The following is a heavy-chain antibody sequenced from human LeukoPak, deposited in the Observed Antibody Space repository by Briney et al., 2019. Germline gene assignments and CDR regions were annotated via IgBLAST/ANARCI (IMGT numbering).Heavy chain of an antibody. CDR3: AKDGSWSCTD. J-gene: IGHJ4*02. CDR1: GFTFSSSA. V-gene: IGHV3-30*02. Sequence: PGGSLRLSRGASGFTFSSSAMHCVRHGPDKGLEWVAYIAHHGNNKYYADSVKGRFTISRDNSKVSLYFQMNGLRADDTAVYYCAKDGSWSCTDWGQGTLVRVSS. CDR2: IAHHGNNK. D-gene: IGHD2-8*02.